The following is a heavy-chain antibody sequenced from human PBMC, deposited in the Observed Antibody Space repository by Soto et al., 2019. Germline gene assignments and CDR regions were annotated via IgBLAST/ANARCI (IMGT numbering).Heavy chain of an antibody. CDR1: GGSFSSYY. J-gene: IGHJ6*02. V-gene: IGHV4-34*01. CDR2: INHSGST. Sequence: QVQLQQWGAGLLKPSETLSLTCVVYGGSFSSYYWSWIRQPPGKGLEWIGEINHSGSTNYNPSLTSRVTISVDTSKNQFSLELSSVTAADTAVYYCARGHRFLEWLLPRDGVDVWGQGTTVTVSS. CDR3: ARGHRFLEWLLPRDGVDV. D-gene: IGHD3-3*01.